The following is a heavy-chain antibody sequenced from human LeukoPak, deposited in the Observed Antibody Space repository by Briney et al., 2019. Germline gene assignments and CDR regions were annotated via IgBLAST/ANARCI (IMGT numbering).Heavy chain of an antibody. V-gene: IGHV3-23*01. D-gene: IGHD6-13*01. CDR1: GFTFSSYG. J-gene: IGHJ1*01. CDR3: AKERPGSSSWYYFAQYFQH. Sequence: GRSLRLSCTASGFTFSSYGMHWVRQAPGKGLEWVSAISGSGGSTYYADSVKGRFTISRDNSKNTLYLQMNSLRAEDTAVYYCAKERPGSSSWYYFAQYFQHWGQGTLVTVSS. CDR2: ISGSGGST.